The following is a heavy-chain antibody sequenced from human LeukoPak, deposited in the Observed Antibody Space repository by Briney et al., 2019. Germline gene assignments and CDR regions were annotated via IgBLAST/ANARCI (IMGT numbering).Heavy chain of an antibody. Sequence: GGSLRLSCAASGFTFSDYYMSWIRQAPGKGLEWVSAMNSGGDTYYADSVKGRFIISRDKSRNTLYLQMNSLRVDDTAVYYCARGGSMVRGVLWGQGTLVTVSS. CDR3: ARGGSMVRGVL. D-gene: IGHD3-10*01. CDR1: GFTFSDYY. CDR2: MNSGGDT. J-gene: IGHJ4*02. V-gene: IGHV3-53*01.